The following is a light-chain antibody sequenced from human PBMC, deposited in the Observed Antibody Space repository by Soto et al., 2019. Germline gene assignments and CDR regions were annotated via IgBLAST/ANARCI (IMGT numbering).Light chain of an antibody. CDR1: QTIIRNY. CDR2: GAS. V-gene: IGKV3-20*01. J-gene: IGKJ1*01. Sequence: ESVLTQSPCTLSLSPGERATLSCRASQTIIRNYLAWYQQKPGQAPRLLIYGASNRATGVPDRFSGSGSGTDFTLTISRLEPEDFAVYYCQQYGSSGTFGQGTKVDIK. CDR3: QQYGSSGT.